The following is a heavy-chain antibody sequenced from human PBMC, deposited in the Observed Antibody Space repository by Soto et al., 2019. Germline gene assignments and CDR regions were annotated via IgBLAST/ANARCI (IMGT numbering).Heavy chain of an antibody. D-gene: IGHD6-13*01. CDR2: IIPIFGTA. Sequence: GASVKVPCKASGGTFSSYAISGVRQAPGQGLEWMGGIIPIFGTANYAQKFQGRVTITADESTSTAYMELSSLRSEDTAVYYCARVDSSSWRPHIQHWGQGNLVTVSS. CDR3: ARVDSSSWRPHIQH. J-gene: IGHJ1*01. V-gene: IGHV1-69*13. CDR1: GGTFSSYA.